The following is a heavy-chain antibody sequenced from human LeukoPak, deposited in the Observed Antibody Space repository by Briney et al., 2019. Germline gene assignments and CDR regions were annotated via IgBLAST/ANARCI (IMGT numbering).Heavy chain of an antibody. D-gene: IGHD1-1*01. CDR2: IYHSGST. Sequence: SETLSLTCAVSGGSISRSNWWSWVRQPPGKGLEWIGEIYHSGSTNYNPSLKSRVTISVDKSKNQFSLKLSSVTAADTAVYYCARPRTAWSSHWYFEVWGRGTLVSVSS. CDR1: GGSISRSNW. V-gene: IGHV4-4*02. J-gene: IGHJ2*01. CDR3: ARPRTAWSSHWYFEV.